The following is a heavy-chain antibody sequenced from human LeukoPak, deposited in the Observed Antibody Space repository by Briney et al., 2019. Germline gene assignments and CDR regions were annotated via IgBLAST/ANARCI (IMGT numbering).Heavy chain of an antibody. V-gene: IGHV4-4*07. CDR3: ARDYSYGAFDI. CDR1: GGSISSYY. Sequence: SETLSLTCTAAGGSISSYYWGWIRQPAGKGLEWIGRIYTSGSTNYNPSLKSRVTMSVDTSKNQFSLKLSSVTAADTAVYYCARDYSYGAFDIWGQGTMVTVSS. J-gene: IGHJ3*02. D-gene: IGHD5-18*01. CDR2: IYTSGST.